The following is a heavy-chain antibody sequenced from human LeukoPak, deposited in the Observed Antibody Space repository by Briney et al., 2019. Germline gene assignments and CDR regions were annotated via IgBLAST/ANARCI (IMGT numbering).Heavy chain of an antibody. J-gene: IGHJ4*02. V-gene: IGHV4-34*01. Sequence: SETLSLTCAVYGGSFSGYYWSWIRQPPGKGLEWIGEINHSGSTNYNPSLKSRVTISVDTSKNQFSLKLSSVTAADTAIYYCARGLPNRSVVVVPAAFDYWGQGTRVTVSS. CDR2: INHSGST. CDR3: ARGLPNRSVVVVPAAFDY. D-gene: IGHD2-2*01. CDR1: GGSFSGYY.